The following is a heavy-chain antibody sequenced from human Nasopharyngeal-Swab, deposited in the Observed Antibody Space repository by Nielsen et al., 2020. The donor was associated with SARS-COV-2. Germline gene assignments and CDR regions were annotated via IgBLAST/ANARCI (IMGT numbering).Heavy chain of an antibody. Sequence: GESLKISCAASGFTFSSYGMHWVRQAPGKGLEWVAVIWYDGSNKYYADSVKGRFTISRDNSKNTLYLQMNSLRAEDTAVYCCARGVPAAAFDYRGQGTLVTVSS. CDR3: ARGVPAAAFDY. CDR1: GFTFSSYG. J-gene: IGHJ4*02. CDR2: IWYDGSNK. D-gene: IGHD2-2*01. V-gene: IGHV3-33*01.